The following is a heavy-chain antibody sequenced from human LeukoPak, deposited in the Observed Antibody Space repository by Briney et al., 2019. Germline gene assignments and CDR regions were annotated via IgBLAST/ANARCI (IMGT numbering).Heavy chain of an antibody. CDR2: IRYDGSNK. CDR1: GFTFSSYG. Sequence: GGSLRLSCAASGFTFSSYGMHWVRQAPGKGLEWVAFIRYDGSNKYYADPVKGRFTISRDNSKNTLYLQMNSLRAEDTAVYYCAKDSPVVAAPDYWGQGTLVTVSS. CDR3: AKDSPVVAAPDY. J-gene: IGHJ4*02. V-gene: IGHV3-30*02. D-gene: IGHD2-15*01.